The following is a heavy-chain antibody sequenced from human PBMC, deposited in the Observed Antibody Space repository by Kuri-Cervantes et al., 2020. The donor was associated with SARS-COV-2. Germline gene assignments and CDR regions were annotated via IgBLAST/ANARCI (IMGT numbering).Heavy chain of an antibody. CDR3: AKNPFPEVGNTGWALDI. Sequence: ESLKISCAVSGGSISTTNYYWAWIRQPPGKGPEWIASIYYTGSTSYKPSLKTRATISLDTSKNQFSLNLRSVTAADTAVYFCAKNPFPEVGNTGWALDIWGQGTVVTVSS. D-gene: IGHD1-14*01. CDR2: IYYTGST. V-gene: IGHV4-39*07. CDR1: GGSISTTNYY. J-gene: IGHJ3*02.